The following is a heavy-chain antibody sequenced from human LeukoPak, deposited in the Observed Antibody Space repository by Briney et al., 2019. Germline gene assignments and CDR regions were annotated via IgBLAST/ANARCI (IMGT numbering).Heavy chain of an antibody. J-gene: IGHJ4*02. Sequence: GSLRLSCVASGFPFSSYWMTWIRQPPGKGLEWIGEINHSGSTNYNPSLKSRVTISVDTSKNQFSLKLSSVTAADTAVYYCARQPVTYDILTGYYQLYYFDYWGQGTLVTVSS. CDR3: ARQPVTYDILTGYYQLYYFDY. V-gene: IGHV4-34*01. CDR2: INHSGST. D-gene: IGHD3-9*01. CDR1: GFPFSSYW.